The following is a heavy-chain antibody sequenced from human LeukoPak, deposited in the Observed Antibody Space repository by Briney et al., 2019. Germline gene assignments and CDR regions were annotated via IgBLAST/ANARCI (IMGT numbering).Heavy chain of an antibody. D-gene: IGHD6-19*01. Sequence: PGGSLRLSRAASGFNSSNYWMHWVRQGPGKGLVWVSRIDSDGSSTNYADSVKGRFTISRDNAKNSLYLQMNSLRAEDTAMYSCAGGSGWLIEYWGQGTLVTVSS. CDR2: IDSDGSST. CDR3: AGGSGWLIEY. CDR1: GFNSSNYW. V-gene: IGHV3-74*01. J-gene: IGHJ4*02.